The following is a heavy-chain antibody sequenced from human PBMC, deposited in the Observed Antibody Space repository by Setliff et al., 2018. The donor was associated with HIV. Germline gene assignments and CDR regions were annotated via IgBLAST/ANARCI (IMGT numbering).Heavy chain of an antibody. CDR2: INVYNGDT. J-gene: IGHJ6*03. Sequence: ASVKVSCKASGSPFTNFGVSWVRQAPGQGLEWMAWINVYNGDTNFALKFQGRVTMTKDTSTGTAYMELNSLRSDDTAVYYCARMGDLATIGYSHYYMAVWGKGTPVTVSS. D-gene: IGHD3-22*01. CDR1: GSPFTNFG. CDR3: ARMGDLATIGYSHYYMAV. V-gene: IGHV1-18*01.